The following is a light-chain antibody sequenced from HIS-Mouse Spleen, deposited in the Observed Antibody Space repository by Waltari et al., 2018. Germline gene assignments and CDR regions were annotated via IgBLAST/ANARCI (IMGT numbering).Light chain of an antibody. V-gene: IGLV1-47*01. CDR1: SSNIGSNY. CDR2: RNN. Sequence: QSVLNQPPSASGTSGQRVTISCSGSSSNIGSNYVYWYQQLPGTAPKLLIYRNNQRPSGVPDRFSGSKSGTSASLAISGLRSEDEADYYCAAWDDSLSGPVFGGGTKLTVL. CDR3: AAWDDSLSGPV. J-gene: IGLJ3*02.